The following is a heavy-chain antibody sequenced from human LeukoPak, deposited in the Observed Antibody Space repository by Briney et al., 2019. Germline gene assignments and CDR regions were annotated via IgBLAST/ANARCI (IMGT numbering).Heavy chain of an antibody. CDR1: GFTFSSYS. Sequence: GGSLRLSCEASGFTFSSYSMNWVRQAPGKGLEWVSSISSSSSYIYYADSVKGRFTISRDNAKNSLYLQMNSLRAEDTAVYYCARDILTGYGVWGQGTTVTVSS. J-gene: IGHJ6*02. V-gene: IGHV3-21*01. D-gene: IGHD3-9*01. CDR2: ISSSSSYI. CDR3: ARDILTGYGV.